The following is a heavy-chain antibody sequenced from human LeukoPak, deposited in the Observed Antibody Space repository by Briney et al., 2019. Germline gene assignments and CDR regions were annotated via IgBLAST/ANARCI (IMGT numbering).Heavy chain of an antibody. V-gene: IGHV3-30*02. CDR3: AKVMPPGRIRFYSYYMDV. Sequence: GGSLRLSCAASGFSFSGYGMHWVRQAPGKGLEWVAFLEYDGSNEYYADSVKGRFTISRDKSKSTLSLQMNGLRVEDTAVYYCAKVMPPGRIRFYSYYMDVWGKGTTVSVS. CDR1: GFSFSGYG. J-gene: IGHJ6*03. CDR2: LEYDGSNE. D-gene: IGHD2-15*01.